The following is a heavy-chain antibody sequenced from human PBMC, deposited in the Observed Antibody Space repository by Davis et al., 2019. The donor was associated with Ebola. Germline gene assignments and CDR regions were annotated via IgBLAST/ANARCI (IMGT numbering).Heavy chain of an antibody. V-gene: IGHV4-39*01. J-gene: IGHJ2*01. D-gene: IGHD1-26*01. CDR1: GGSISSYY. CDR3: ARHVTELLFLYFDL. CDR2: IYYSGST. Sequence: MPSETLSLTCTVSGGSISSYYWGWIRQPPGKGLEWIGSIYYSGSTYYNPSLKSRVTISVDTSKNQFSLKLSSVTAADTAVYYCARHVTELLFLYFDLWGRGTLVTVSS.